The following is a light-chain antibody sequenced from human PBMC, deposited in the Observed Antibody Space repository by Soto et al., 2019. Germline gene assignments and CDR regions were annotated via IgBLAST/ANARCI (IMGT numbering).Light chain of an antibody. CDR3: QAWDSSTAVV. Sequence: SSELTQPPSVSVSPGQTASITCSGDKLGNKYACWYQQKPGQSPVLVIYQDNKRPSGIPERFSGSNSGNTATLTISGTQAMDEADYYCQAWDSSTAVVFGGGTKVTVL. J-gene: IGLJ2*01. CDR2: QDN. CDR1: KLGNKY. V-gene: IGLV3-1*01.